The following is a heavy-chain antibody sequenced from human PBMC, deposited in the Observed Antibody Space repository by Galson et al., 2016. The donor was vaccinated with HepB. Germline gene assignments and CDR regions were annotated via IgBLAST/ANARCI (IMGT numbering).Heavy chain of an antibody. J-gene: IGHJ6*02. CDR1: GFTFNTYG. CDR2: IWYDGSSQ. D-gene: IGHD3-10*01. Sequence: SLRLSCAASGFTFNTYGLHWVRQAPGKGLEWVAVIWYDGSSQYYADSVQGRFTVSRDNSKNTLYLQMNTLRAEDTAVYYCARVIGGSGNYYNVQGYDMDVWGQGTTVTVSS. V-gene: IGHV3-33*01. CDR3: ARVIGGSGNYYNVQGYDMDV.